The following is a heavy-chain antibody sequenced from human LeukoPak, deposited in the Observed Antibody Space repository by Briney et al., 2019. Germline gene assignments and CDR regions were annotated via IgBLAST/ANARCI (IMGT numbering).Heavy chain of an antibody. CDR3: AKVGYGDYYGMDV. J-gene: IGHJ6*02. D-gene: IGHD4-17*01. Sequence: PGGSLRLSCAGSGFTVSSNYMNWVRQTPGKGLEWVAVIYSGVSTDYADSVKGRFTISRDNSKNTLYLQMNSLRAEDTAVYYCAKVGYGDYYGMDVWGQGTTVTVSS. CDR2: IYSGVST. V-gene: IGHV3-66*01. CDR1: GFTVSSNY.